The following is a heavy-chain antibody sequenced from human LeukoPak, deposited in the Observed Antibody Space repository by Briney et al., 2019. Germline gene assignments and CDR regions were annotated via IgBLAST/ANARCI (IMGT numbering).Heavy chain of an antibody. Sequence: KTSEIPSLTCTVSGGSISSSSYYWGWIRQPPGKGLEWIGSIYYSGSTYYNPSLKSRVTISVDTSKNQFSLKLSSVTAADTAVYYCARLMVRGVTSRNFDYWGQGTLVTVSS. D-gene: IGHD3-10*01. V-gene: IGHV4-39*01. J-gene: IGHJ4*02. CDR3: ARLMVRGVTSRNFDY. CDR2: IYYSGST. CDR1: GGSISSSSYY.